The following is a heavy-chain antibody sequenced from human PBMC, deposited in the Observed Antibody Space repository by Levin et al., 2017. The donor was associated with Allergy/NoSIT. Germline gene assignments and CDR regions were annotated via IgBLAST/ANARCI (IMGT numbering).Heavy chain of an antibody. CDR2: INHSGST. J-gene: IGHJ5*02. CDR3: ARGRRNFDP. V-gene: IGHV4-34*01. D-gene: IGHD1-14*01. CDR1: GGSFSGYY. Sequence: PLETLSLTCAVYGGSFSGYYWSWIRQPPGKGLEWIGEINHSGSTNYNPSLKSRVTISVDTSKNQFSLKLSSVTAADTAVYYCARGRRNFDPWGQGTLVTVSS.